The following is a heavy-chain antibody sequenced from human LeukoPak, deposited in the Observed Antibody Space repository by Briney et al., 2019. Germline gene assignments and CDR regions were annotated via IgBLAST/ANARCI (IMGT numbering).Heavy chain of an antibody. CDR2: IKTDGSTT. CDR1: GFIFSGYW. CDR3: ARDPGRAGTDY. D-gene: IGHD6-19*01. J-gene: IGHJ4*02. V-gene: IGHV3-74*01. Sequence: PGGSLRLSCAGSGFIFSGYWMHWVRQAPGKGLVWVSRIKTDGSTTYYADSVKGRFTISRDNSKNTLYLQMNSLRAEDTAVYYCARDPGRAGTDYWGQGTLVTVSS.